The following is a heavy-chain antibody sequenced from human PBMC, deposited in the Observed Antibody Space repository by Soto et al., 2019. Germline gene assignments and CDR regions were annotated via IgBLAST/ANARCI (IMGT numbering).Heavy chain of an antibody. CDR2: VKDGGHA. Sequence: QVQLQQWGAGLLKPSETLSLNCAVTGGSLSGYYWSWIRQPPGKGLEWIGEVKDGGHANYSPSLRGRVTISSDTSNNQFLLRLYSVTAPDTGVYYCARGQEGVVATHWDQGSLVTVSS. J-gene: IGHJ4*02. V-gene: IGHV4-34*01. D-gene: IGHD5-12*01. CDR1: GGSLSGYY. CDR3: ARGQEGVVATH.